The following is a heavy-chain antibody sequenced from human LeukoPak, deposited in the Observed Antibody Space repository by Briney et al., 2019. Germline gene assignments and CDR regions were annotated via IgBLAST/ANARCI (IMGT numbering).Heavy chain of an antibody. CDR1: GPTFSSYD. V-gene: IGHV3-23*01. D-gene: IGHD6-6*01. CDR3: AKWYSRSAPGTYYYYYMDV. Sequence: GGSLRLSCAASGPTFSSYDMSWARQAPGKGLEWVSAISGSGGSTYYADSVKGRFTISRDNSKNPLYLQMNRLRAEDTAVYYCAKWYSRSAPGTYYYYYMDVWGKGTTVTVSS. J-gene: IGHJ6*03. CDR2: ISGSGGST.